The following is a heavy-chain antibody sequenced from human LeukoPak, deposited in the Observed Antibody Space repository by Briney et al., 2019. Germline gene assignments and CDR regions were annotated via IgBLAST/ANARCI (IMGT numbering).Heavy chain of an antibody. CDR1: GFTFSSYW. CDR3: ARARRFGELDY. Sequence: GGSLRLSCAASGFTFSSYWMHWVRQAPGKGRVWVSRINSDGSSTSYADSVKGRFTISRDNAKNTLYLQMNSLRAEDTAVYYCARARRFGELDYWGQGTLVTVSS. CDR2: INSDGSST. V-gene: IGHV3-74*01. J-gene: IGHJ4*02. D-gene: IGHD3-10*01.